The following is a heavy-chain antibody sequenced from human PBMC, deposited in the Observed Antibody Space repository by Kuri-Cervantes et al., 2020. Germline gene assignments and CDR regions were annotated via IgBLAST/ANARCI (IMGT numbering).Heavy chain of an antibody. D-gene: IGHD2-2*01. CDR3: ARGGGRVSPSAIGYAFDL. Sequence: GESLKITCAASGFTFSTYTMNWVRQAPGKGLEWVSSISSSSGSIYYADLVKGRFTISRDNAKNSLFLQMNSLRAEDSAVYYCARGGGRVSPSAIGYAFDLWGQGTLVTVSS. J-gene: IGHJ3*01. V-gene: IGHV3-21*01. CDR2: ISSSSGSI. CDR1: GFTFSTYT.